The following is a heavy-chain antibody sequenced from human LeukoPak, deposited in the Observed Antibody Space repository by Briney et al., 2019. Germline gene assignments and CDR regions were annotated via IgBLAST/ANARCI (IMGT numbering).Heavy chain of an antibody. CDR3: ARGFSYGQFDY. Sequence: SETLSLTCAVYGGSFSGYYWSWIRQPPGKGLEWIGEINHSGSTNYNPSLKSRVTISVDTSKNQFSLKLGSVTAADTAVYYCARGFSYGQFDYWGQGTLVTVSS. CDR1: GGSFSGYY. D-gene: IGHD5-18*01. J-gene: IGHJ4*02. CDR2: INHSGST. V-gene: IGHV4-34*01.